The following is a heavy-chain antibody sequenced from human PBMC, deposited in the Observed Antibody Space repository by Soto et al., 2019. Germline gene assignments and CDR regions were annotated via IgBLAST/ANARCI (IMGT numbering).Heavy chain of an antibody. D-gene: IGHD6-19*01. CDR1: GFTFSSYG. V-gene: IGHV3-30*18. CDR3: AKAQIKDAVFDY. Sequence: QVQLVESGGGVVQPGRSLRLSCATSGFTFSSYGMHWVRQAPGKGLEWVAVISYDGSNKYYADSVKGRFTISRDNSKNTLYLQMNSLRAEDTAVYYCAKAQIKDAVFDYRGQGTLVTVSS. CDR2: ISYDGSNK. J-gene: IGHJ4*02.